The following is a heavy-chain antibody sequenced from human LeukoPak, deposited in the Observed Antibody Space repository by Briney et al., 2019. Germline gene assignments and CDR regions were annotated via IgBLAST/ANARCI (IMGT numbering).Heavy chain of an antibody. D-gene: IGHD1-14*01. CDR2: IKGDGSHT. Sequence: GGSLRLSCAASGFTLSNYWMHWVRQAPGKGLVWVSRIKGDGSHTVYADSVKGRFTISRDNAKNTLYLQMKSLRDEDTAVYYCVRDWDHFDFDSWGQGTLVTVSS. CDR3: VRDWDHFDFDS. J-gene: IGHJ5*01. CDR1: GFTLSNYW. V-gene: IGHV3-74*01.